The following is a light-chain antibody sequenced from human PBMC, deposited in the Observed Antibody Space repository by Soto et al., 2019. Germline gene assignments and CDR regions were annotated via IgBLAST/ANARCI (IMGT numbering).Light chain of an antibody. CDR1: QSVSSN. V-gene: IGKV3-15*01. Sequence: EIVMTQSPATLSVSPGERATLSCRASQSVSSNLAWYQQKPGQAPRLLIYGASTRATGIPARFSGSGSGTEFTLTISSLQSEDFAVYYCQQYNNWLITFGQATRLE. CDR2: GAS. J-gene: IGKJ5*01. CDR3: QQYNNWLIT.